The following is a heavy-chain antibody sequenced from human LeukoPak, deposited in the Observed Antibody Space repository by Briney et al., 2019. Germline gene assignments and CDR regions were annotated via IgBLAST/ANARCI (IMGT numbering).Heavy chain of an antibody. CDR3: ARSVTMVRSYYQYYGMDV. V-gene: IGHV1-46*01. CDR1: GYTFTSYY. D-gene: IGHD3-10*01. J-gene: IGHJ6*02. CDR2: INPTGGST. Sequence: GASVKVSCKASGYTFTSYYMHWVRQAPGQGLEWMGIINPTGGSTSYAQRFQGRVTMNRDTSTSTVYMELYSLRSEDTAVYYCARSVTMVRSYYQYYGMDVWGQGTTVTVSS.